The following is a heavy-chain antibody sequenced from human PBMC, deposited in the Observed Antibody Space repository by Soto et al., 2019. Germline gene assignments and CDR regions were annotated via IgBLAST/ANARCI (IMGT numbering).Heavy chain of an antibody. CDR2: IIPIFGTA. V-gene: IGHV1-69*06. D-gene: IGHD6-13*01. J-gene: IGHJ5*02. Sequence: GASVKVSCKASGGTFSSYAISWVRQAPGQGLEWMGGIIPIFGTANYAQKFQGRVTITADKSTSTAYMELSSLRSEDTAVYYCARDTQYSSSWSNWFDPWGQGTLVTVSS. CDR1: GGTFSSYA. CDR3: ARDTQYSSSWSNWFDP.